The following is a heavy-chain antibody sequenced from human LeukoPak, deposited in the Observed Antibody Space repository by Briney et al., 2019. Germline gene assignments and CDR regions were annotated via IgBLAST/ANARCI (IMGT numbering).Heavy chain of an antibody. V-gene: IGHV3-23*01. J-gene: IGHJ4*02. CDR2: ISGSGGST. CDR3: ARDLIPWKKSTLFDY. D-gene: IGHD2-2*01. Sequence: PGGSLRLSCAASGFTFSSYAMSWVRQAPGKGLEWVSAISGSGGSTYYADSVKGRFTISRDNSKNTLYLQMNSLRAEDTALYYCARDLIPWKKSTLFDYWGQGTLVTVSS. CDR1: GFTFSSYA.